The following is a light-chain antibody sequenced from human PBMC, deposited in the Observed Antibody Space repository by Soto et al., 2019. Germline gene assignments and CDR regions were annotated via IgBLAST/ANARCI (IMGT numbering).Light chain of an antibody. Sequence: QSALTQPASLSGSPGQSITISCTGTSSYVGRYDLVSWYQHHPGKAPKVMIYEDNKRPSGVSDRFSGSKSGNTASLTISGLLAEDEADYYCCSSTGGFTWVFGGGTKLTVL. CDR1: SSYVGRYDL. J-gene: IGLJ3*02. V-gene: IGLV2-23*01. CDR2: EDN. CDR3: CSSTGGFTWV.